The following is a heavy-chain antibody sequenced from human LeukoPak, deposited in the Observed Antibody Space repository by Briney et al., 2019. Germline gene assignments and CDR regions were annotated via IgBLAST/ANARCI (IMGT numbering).Heavy chain of an antibody. J-gene: IGHJ4*02. CDR3: ARLGPDMSASAGFCTSTSCYGIGY. CDR2: IKQAGSEK. V-gene: IGHV3-7*01. D-gene: IGHD2-2*01. Sequence: PGGSLRLSCAASGFTFISYWMSWVRQAPGKGLEWVANIKQAGSEKYYVDSVKRRFTISRDNAKNSLYLQMNSLRAEDTAVYYCARLGPDMSASAGFCTSTSCYGIGYWAQGTLVTVAS. CDR1: GFTFISYW.